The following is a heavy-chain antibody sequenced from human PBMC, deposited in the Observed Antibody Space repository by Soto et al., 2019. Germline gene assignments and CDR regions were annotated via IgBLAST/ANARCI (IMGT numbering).Heavy chain of an antibody. Sequence: TSETLSLTCTVSGGSISNSRYYWAWIRQPPGKGMEWIGSIYHTGNTYYNPSLRSRVTISVDTSKNQFPLKLTSVTAADTAVYYCARDYYDSSDYTTNWFDPWGQGTLVTVSS. V-gene: IGHV4-39*01. J-gene: IGHJ5*02. CDR1: GGSISNSRYY. CDR2: IYHTGNT. CDR3: ARDYYDSSDYTTNWFDP. D-gene: IGHD3-22*01.